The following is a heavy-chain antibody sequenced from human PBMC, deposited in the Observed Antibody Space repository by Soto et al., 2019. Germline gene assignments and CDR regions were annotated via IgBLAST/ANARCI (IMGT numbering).Heavy chain of an antibody. CDR2: ISSSSSTI. V-gene: IGHV3-48*01. Sequence: EVQLVESGGGLVQPEGSLRLSCAASGFTFSSYSMNWVRQAPGKGLEWVSYISSSSSTIYYEDSVKGRFTISRDNAKNYMNLQMNSLKAEDTALYDCARVDYCSSTSSYDSAGNYFDYWGQGTLVTVSS. J-gene: IGHJ4*02. CDR3: ARVDYCSSTSSYDSAGNYFDY. CDR1: GFTFSSYS. D-gene: IGHD2-2*01.